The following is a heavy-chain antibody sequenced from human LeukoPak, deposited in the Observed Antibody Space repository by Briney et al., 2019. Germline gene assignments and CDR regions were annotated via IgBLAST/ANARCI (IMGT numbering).Heavy chain of an antibody. CDR2: VYYTGST. Sequence: SETLSLTCTVSGVSISSYYWSWVRQPPGKGLEWIGFVYYTGSTNYSPSLKSRVTISVDTSKNQFSLKLRSVTAADTAVYYCARISSSNWYNERGAFDVWGQGTMVTVSS. D-gene: IGHD6-13*01. J-gene: IGHJ3*01. V-gene: IGHV4-59*01. CDR3: ARISSSNWYNERGAFDV. CDR1: GVSISSYY.